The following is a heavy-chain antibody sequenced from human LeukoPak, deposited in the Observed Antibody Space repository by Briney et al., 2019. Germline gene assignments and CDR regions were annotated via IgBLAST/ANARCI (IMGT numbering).Heavy chain of an antibody. CDR3: ASPRGYYDSSGYLSNWFDP. CDR2: IYHSGST. J-gene: IGHJ5*02. CDR1: GYSISSGYY. V-gene: IGHV4-38-2*01. D-gene: IGHD3-22*01. Sequence: SETLSLTCAVSGYSISSGYYWGWIRQPPGKGLEWIGRIYHSGSTYYNPSLKSRVTISVDTSKNQFSLKLSSVTAAATAVYYCASPRGYYDSSGYLSNWFDPWGQGTLVTVSS.